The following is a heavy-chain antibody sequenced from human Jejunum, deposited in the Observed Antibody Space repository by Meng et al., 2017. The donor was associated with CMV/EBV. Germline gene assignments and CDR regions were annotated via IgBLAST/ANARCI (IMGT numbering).Heavy chain of an antibody. Sequence: SCAASGFTLSSYWMTWVRQAPGKGLEWVANIKQDGSERYYVDSVKGRFTISRDNAKNSLYLQMNSLRADDTAVYYCSTVNGHAFDIWGQGTMVTVSS. CDR3: STVNGHAFDI. D-gene: IGHD2-8*01. J-gene: IGHJ3*02. V-gene: IGHV3-7*01. CDR2: IKQDGSER. CDR1: GFTLSSYW.